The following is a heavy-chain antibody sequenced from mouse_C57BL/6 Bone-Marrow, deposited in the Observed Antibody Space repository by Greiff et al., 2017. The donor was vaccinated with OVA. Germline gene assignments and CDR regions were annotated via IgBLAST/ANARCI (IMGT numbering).Heavy chain of an antibody. CDR2: INPRNGGT. V-gene: IGHV1-19*01. J-gene: IGHJ2*01. CDR1: GYTFTDYY. Sequence: EVQLQQSGPGLVKPGASVKMSCKASGYTFTDYYMNWVKQSPGKSLEWIGVINPRNGGTSYNQKFTGKATLTVDKSSSTAYMELHSLTSEDSADYYFARSADDYDFWGKGTTLTVAS. D-gene: IGHD2-4*01. CDR3: ARSADDYDF.